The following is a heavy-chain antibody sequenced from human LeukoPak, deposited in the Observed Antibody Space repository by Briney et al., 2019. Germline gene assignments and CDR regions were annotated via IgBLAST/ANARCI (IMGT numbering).Heavy chain of an antibody. CDR1: GYTFTGYY. V-gene: IGHV1-2*02. CDR3: ARDPSNSGYDYLYYFDY. CDR2: INPDNGGT. Sequence: GASVKVSCKASGYTFTGYYMHWVRQAPGQGLEWMGWINPDNGGTNYAQKFQGRVTMTRDMSISTAYMELSRLRSDDTAVYYCARDPSNSGYDYLYYFDYWGQGTLVTFSS. J-gene: IGHJ4*02. D-gene: IGHD5-12*01.